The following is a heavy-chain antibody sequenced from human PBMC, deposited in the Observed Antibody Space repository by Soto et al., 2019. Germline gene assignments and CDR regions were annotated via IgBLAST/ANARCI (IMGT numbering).Heavy chain of an antibody. V-gene: IGHV3-23*01. CDR1: GFTFSSYA. Sequence: GSLRLSCAASGFTFSSYAMSWVRQAPGRGLEWVSAISGSGGSTYYADSVKGRFTISRDNSKNTLYLQMNSLRVEDTAVYYCAKAPYSYGYYFDYWGQGTLVTVSS. D-gene: IGHD5-18*01. J-gene: IGHJ4*02. CDR3: AKAPYSYGYYFDY. CDR2: ISGSGGST.